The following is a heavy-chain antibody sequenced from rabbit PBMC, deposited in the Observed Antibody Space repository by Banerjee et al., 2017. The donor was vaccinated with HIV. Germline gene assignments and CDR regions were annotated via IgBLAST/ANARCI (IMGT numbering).Heavy chain of an antibody. D-gene: IGHD4-1*01. CDR3: ARDLAGAIGWNFNL. Sequence: QEQLEESGGDLVKPEGSLTLTCKASGFSFSNKYVMCWVRQAPGKGLEWIACIYAGGSAFTAYASWAKGRFTISKTSSTTVTLQMTSLTAADTATYFCARDLAGAIGWNFNLWGPGTLVTVS. V-gene: IGHV1S45*01. CDR2: IYAGGSAFT. J-gene: IGHJ4*01. CDR1: GFSFSNKYV.